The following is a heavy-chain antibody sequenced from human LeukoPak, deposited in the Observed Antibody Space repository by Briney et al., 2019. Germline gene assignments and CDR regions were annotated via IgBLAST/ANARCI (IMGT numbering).Heavy chain of an antibody. CDR2: INHSGST. D-gene: IGHD2-15*01. CDR3: ARRQVGPLRY. CDR1: GESFSGYY. Sequence: SETLSLTCAVYGESFSGYYWSWIRQPPGKGLEWIGEINHSGSTNYNPSLKSRVTISVDTSKNQFSLKLSSVTAADTAVYYCARRQVGPLRYWGQGTLVTVSS. V-gene: IGHV4-34*01. J-gene: IGHJ4*02.